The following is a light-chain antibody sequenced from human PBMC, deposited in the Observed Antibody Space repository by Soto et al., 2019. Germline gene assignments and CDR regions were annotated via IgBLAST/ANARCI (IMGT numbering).Light chain of an antibody. Sequence: IQVTQSPPTLSASVGDRVTITCRASQGISSYLAWYQQKPGKAPNLLIHTASTLQSGVPSRFSGSGSGTEFTLTISSLQPEDFATYYCQQRNSYPITFGQGTRLEIK. CDR1: QGISSY. CDR2: TAS. V-gene: IGKV1-9*01. CDR3: QQRNSYPIT. J-gene: IGKJ5*01.